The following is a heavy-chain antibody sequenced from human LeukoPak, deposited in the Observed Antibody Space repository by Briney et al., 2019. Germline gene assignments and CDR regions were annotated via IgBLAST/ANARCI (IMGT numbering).Heavy chain of an antibody. CDR3: ARDQKATAMATTNWYFDL. CDR1: GYTFTGYY. CDR2: INPNSGGT. Sequence: ASVKVSCKASGYTFTGYYMHWVRQAPGQGLEWMGWINPNSGGTNYAQKFQGRVTMTRDTAISTAYMELSRLRSDDTAVYYCARDQKATAMATTNWYFDLWGRGTLVTVSS. V-gene: IGHV1-2*02. D-gene: IGHD5-18*01. J-gene: IGHJ2*01.